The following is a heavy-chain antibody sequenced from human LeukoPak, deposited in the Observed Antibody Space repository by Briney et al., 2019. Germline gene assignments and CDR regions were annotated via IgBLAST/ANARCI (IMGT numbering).Heavy chain of an antibody. CDR3: AKDEWLREYYYYYMDV. J-gene: IGHJ6*03. CDR2: ISGSGGST. D-gene: IGHD5-12*01. V-gene: IGHV3-23*01. CDR1: GFTFSSYA. Sequence: GGSLRLSCAASGFTFSSYAMSWVRQAPGKGLEWVSAISGSGGSTYYADSVKGQFTISRDNSKNTLYLQMNSLRAEDTAVYYCAKDEWLREYYYYYMDVWGKGTTVTVSS.